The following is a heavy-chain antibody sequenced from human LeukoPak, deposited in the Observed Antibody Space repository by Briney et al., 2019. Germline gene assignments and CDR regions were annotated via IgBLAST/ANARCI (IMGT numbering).Heavy chain of an antibody. J-gene: IGHJ4*02. CDR2: IRSKTNNYAT. CDR3: VRHAASGGSGVDH. CDR1: GFTFSGSA. V-gene: IGHV3-73*01. D-gene: IGHD3-10*01. Sequence: GGSLRLSYAASGFTFSGSAMHWVRQASGKGLEWVGRIRSKTNNYATAYAASVKDRFTISRDDSTNTAYLQMNSLKTEDTAVYYCVRHAASGGSGVDHWGQGTLVTVSS.